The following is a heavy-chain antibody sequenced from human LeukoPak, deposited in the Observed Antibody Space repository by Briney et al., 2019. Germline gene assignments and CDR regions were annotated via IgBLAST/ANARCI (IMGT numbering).Heavy chain of an antibody. Sequence: GGSLRLSCAASGFTVSSNYMSWVRQAPGKGLEWVSVIYSGGSTYYADSVKGRFTISRDNSKNTLYLQMNSLRAEDTAVYYCARAGDSSGYYPYGVFDIWAKGQWSPSLQ. CDR1: GFTVSSNY. D-gene: IGHD3-22*01. CDR3: ARAGDSSGYYPYGVFDI. J-gene: IGHJ3*02. CDR2: IYSGGST. V-gene: IGHV3-53*01.